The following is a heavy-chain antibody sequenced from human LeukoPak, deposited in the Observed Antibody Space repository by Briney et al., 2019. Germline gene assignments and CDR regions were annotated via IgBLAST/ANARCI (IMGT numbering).Heavy chain of an antibody. CDR3: ARDKEVSSTSPDPFDY. Sequence: AESLRLSCAASGFTFSSYSMNWVRQAPGKGLEWVSSISSSSSYIYYADSVKGRFTISRDNAKNSLYLQMNSLRAEDTAVYYCARDKEVSSTSPDPFDYWGQGTLVTVSS. CDR1: GFTFSSYS. V-gene: IGHV3-21*01. J-gene: IGHJ4*02. D-gene: IGHD2-2*01. CDR2: ISSSSSYI.